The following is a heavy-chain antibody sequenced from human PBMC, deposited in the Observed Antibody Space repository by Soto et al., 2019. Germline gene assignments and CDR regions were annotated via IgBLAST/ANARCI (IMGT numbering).Heavy chain of an antibody. CDR1: GYTFTSYA. CDR2: INAGNGNT. J-gene: IGHJ4*02. Sequence: QVPLVQSGAEVKKPGASVKVSCKASGYTFTSYAMHWVRQAPGQRLEWMGWINAGNGNTKYSQKFQGRVTITRDTSASTAYMELSSLRSEDTAVYYCARAFSSGWYGGLYYFDYWGQGTLVTVSS. CDR3: ARAFSSGWYGGLYYFDY. V-gene: IGHV1-3*01. D-gene: IGHD6-19*01.